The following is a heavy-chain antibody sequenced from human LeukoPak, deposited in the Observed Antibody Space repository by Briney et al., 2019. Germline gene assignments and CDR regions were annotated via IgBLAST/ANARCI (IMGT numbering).Heavy chain of an antibody. V-gene: IGHV3-48*03. CDR1: GFTFRIYE. CDR2: ITSSGDGV. J-gene: IGHJ4*02. D-gene: IGHD4-11*01. Sequence: GGSLRLSCAASGFTFRIYELHWVRQAPGKGREWVSYITSSGDGVYYAHSVRGRFTISRDNAKISLYLEMNSLRAEDTAVYYCARDRGSRSNSPYYFDYWGQGALVTVSS. CDR3: ARDRGSRSNSPYYFDY.